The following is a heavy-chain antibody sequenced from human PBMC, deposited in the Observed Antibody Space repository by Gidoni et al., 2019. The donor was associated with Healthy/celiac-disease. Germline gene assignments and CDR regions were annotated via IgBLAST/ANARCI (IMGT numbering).Heavy chain of an antibody. J-gene: IGHJ5*02. V-gene: IGHV4-31*03. Sequence: QVQLQESGPGLVQPSQTLSLTGTVSGGSISSGGYYWSWIRQHPGKGLEWIGYIYYSGSTYYNPSLKSRVTISVDTSKNQFSLKLSSVTAADTAVYYCARDQRGGDGYNYGWFDPWGQGTLVTVSS. CDR1: GGSISSGGYY. CDR3: ARDQRGGDGYNYGWFDP. D-gene: IGHD5-12*01. CDR2: IYYSGST.